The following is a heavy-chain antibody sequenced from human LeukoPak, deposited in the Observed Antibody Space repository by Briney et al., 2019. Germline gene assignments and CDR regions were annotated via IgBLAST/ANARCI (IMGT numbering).Heavy chain of an antibody. CDR1: EFSFRIYN. D-gene: IGHD3-22*01. V-gene: IGHV3-48*01. J-gene: IGHJ4*02. CDR3: ARIDSSGYSSSDY. Sequence: GGSLRLSCAASEFSFRIYNMNWVRQAPGKGLEWVAYISSGSSITHYADSVKGRFTISRDNAKNSVYLQMNSLRAEDTAVYYCARIDSSGYSSSDYWGQGTLVTVSS. CDR2: ISSGSSIT.